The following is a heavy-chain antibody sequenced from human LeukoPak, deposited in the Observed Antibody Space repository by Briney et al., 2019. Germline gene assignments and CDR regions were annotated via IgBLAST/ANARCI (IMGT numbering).Heavy chain of an antibody. CDR3: ARGAPPRRKAHDY. CDR2: IHYSGST. D-gene: IGHD6-6*01. J-gene: IGHJ4*02. Sequence: SQTLSPACTVAAGSLSSVGYYWSWIRQHPGKGLEWIGYIHYSGSTYYDPSLQSRVTISVDTSNNPSSLKLSSVTAADTAVYYCARGAPPRRKAHDYWGQGTLVTVSS. CDR1: AGSLSSVGYY. V-gene: IGHV4-31*03.